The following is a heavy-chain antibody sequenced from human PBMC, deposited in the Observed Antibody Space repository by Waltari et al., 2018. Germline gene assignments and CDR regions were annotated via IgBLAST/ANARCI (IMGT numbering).Heavy chain of an antibody. CDR2: IDNDGSGT. D-gene: IGHD5-18*01. J-gene: IGHJ4*02. V-gene: IGHV3-74*01. CDR1: GFAFSSYW. CDR3: SRSPAGYSRSDY. Sequence: EVRLEESGGGLVQPGGSLRLSCAASGFAFSSYWMHWVRQAAGKGLVWVSRIDNDGSGTTDADSVMGRFTISRDNAKNTVYLEMNSLRAEDTAVYYCSRSPAGYSRSDYWGQGTLVTVSS.